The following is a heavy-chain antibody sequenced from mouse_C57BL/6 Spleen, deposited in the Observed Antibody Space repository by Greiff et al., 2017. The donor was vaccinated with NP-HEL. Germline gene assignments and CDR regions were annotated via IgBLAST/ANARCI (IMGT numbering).Heavy chain of an antibody. CDR1: GYTFTSYW. CDR2: IYPGSGST. D-gene: IGHD2-2*01. CDR3: ATTMVTRGGAMDY. Sequence: QVQLQQPGAELVKPGASVKMSCKASGYTFTSYWITWVKQRPGQGLEWIGDIYPGSGSTNYNEKFKSKATLTVDTSSSTAYMQLSSLTSEDSAVYYCATTMVTRGGAMDYWGQGTSVTVSS. J-gene: IGHJ4*01. V-gene: IGHV1-55*01.